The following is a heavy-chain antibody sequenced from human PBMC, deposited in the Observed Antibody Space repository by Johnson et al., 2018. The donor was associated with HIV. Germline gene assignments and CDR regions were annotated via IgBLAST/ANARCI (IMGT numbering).Heavy chain of an antibody. Sequence: VQLVESGGGVVQPGGSLRLSCAASGFTFSSYGMHWVRRAPGKGLEWVSTISGDAGSTYYADSVRGRFTLSRDNSKNILFLQMNSLRAEDTALYYCAKDRLFGFRNDAFDIWGQGTMVTVSS. J-gene: IGHJ3*02. CDR2: ISGDAGST. CDR1: GFTFSSYG. V-gene: IGHV3-23*04. CDR3: AKDRLFGFRNDAFDI. D-gene: IGHD3-16*01.